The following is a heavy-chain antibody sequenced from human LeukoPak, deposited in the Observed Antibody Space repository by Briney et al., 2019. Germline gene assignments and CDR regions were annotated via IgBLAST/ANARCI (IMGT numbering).Heavy chain of an antibody. CDR3: AKAPYGSGSYYTDY. J-gene: IGHJ4*02. Sequence: GGSLRLSCAGSGFTFSNYAMTWVRQAPGKGLEWVSSVSGSGRNTFYPDSVEGRFTISRDNSKNTVYLQMNSLRADDTAVYYCAKAPYGSGSYYTDYWGQGTLVTVSS. CDR1: GFTFSNYA. CDR2: VSGSGRNT. D-gene: IGHD3-10*01. V-gene: IGHV3-23*01.